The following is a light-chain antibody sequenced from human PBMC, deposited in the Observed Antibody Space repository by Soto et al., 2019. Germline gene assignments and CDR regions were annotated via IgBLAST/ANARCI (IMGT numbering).Light chain of an antibody. CDR3: QQSNSFPLT. Sequence: DIQMTQSPSSVSASVGDRVTITCRASQGISSRLAGYQQKPGKAPNLLIYAASSLQSGVPSRFSGNGSETDFTLTIGSLQPEDFATYYCQQSNSFPLTFGGGTKVEIK. CDR2: AAS. V-gene: IGKV1-12*01. CDR1: QGISSR. J-gene: IGKJ4*01.